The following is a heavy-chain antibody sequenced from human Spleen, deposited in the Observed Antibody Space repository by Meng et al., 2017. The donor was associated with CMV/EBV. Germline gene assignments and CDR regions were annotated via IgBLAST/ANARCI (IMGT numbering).Heavy chain of an antibody. V-gene: IGHV4-39*07. CDR3: ARVGYCSSISCYTFDY. CDR2: IYYSGST. J-gene: IGHJ4*02. Sequence: SETLSLTCIVSGGSSSSSSNYWGWVRQPPGKGLEWIGNIYYSGSTHYNKSLKSRVTISIDTSKNHFSLKLISVTAADTAVYFCARVGYCSSISCYTFDYWGQGTLVTVSS. CDR1: GGSSSSSSNY. D-gene: IGHD2-2*02.